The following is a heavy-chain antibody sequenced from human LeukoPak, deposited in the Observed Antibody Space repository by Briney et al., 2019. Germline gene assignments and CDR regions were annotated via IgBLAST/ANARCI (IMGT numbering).Heavy chain of an antibody. Sequence: PGGSLRLSCAASGFIFSGSDMSWVRQAPGKGLEWVSTISDGGGSAYYADSVKGRFTISRDTSKNTLYLQMNSLRAEDTAVYYCARKGIGSSRYQNMDVWGKGTTVTVSS. D-gene: IGHD6-25*01. V-gene: IGHV3-23*01. CDR3: ARKGIGSSRYQNMDV. J-gene: IGHJ6*03. CDR1: GFIFSGSD. CDR2: ISDGGGSA.